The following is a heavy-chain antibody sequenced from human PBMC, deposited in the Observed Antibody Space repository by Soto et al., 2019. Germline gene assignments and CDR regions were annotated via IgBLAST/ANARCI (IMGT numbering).Heavy chain of an antibody. V-gene: IGHV1-69*05. Sequence: SVKVSCKTSGGTFSSYAISWVRQAPGQGLEWMGGIVPIVDTSTYAQKFQGWVTMTTDTSTSTAYMELRSLRSDDTAVYYCARGVGSGTYYNQYNWFDPWGQGTLVTVSS. CDR3: ARGVGSGTYYNQYNWFDP. D-gene: IGHD3-10*01. CDR1: GGTFSSYA. CDR2: IVPIVDTS. J-gene: IGHJ5*02.